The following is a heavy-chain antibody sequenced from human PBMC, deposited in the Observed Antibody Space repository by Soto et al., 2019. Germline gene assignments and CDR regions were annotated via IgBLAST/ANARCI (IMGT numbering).Heavy chain of an antibody. J-gene: IGHJ4*02. D-gene: IGHD5-18*01. CDR1: GESFSGYI. V-gene: IGHV4-34*09. CDR3: ARSGYSYGPNPLLY. CDR2: IYYSGST. Sequence: SETLSLTCAVYGESFSGYIWTWIRQTPGKGLQWIGYIYYSGSTYYNPSLKSRVTISVDTSKNQFSLKLSSVTAADTAVYYCARSGYSYGPNPLLYWGQGTLVTVSS.